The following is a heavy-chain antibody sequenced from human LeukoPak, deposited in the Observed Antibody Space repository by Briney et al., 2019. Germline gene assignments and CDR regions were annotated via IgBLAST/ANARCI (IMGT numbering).Heavy chain of an antibody. CDR3: AKGTTYYDILTGYGYPYYFDY. V-gene: IGHV3-53*01. Sequence: GGSLRLSCAASGFTVSSNYMSWVRQAPGKGLEWVSVIYSGGSTYYADSVKGRFTISRDNSKNTLYLQMNSLRAEDTAIYYCAKGTTYYDILTGYGYPYYFDYWGQGTLVTVSS. J-gene: IGHJ4*02. D-gene: IGHD3-9*01. CDR2: IYSGGST. CDR1: GFTVSSNY.